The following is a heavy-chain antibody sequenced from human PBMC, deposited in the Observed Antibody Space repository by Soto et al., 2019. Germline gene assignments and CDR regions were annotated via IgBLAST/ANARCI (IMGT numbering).Heavy chain of an antibody. V-gene: IGHV3-33*01. J-gene: IGHJ4*02. Sequence: GGSLRLSCAASGFTFSSYGMHWVRQAPGKGLEWVAVIWYDGSNKYNADSVKGRFTISRDNSKNTLYLQMNSLRAEDTAVYYCARGRDYGDYVAYFDYWGQGTLVTVSS. D-gene: IGHD4-17*01. CDR2: IWYDGSNK. CDR1: GFTFSSYG. CDR3: ARGRDYGDYVAYFDY.